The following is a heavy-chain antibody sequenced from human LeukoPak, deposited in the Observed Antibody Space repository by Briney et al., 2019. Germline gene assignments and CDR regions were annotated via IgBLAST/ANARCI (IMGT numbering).Heavy chain of an antibody. V-gene: IGHV3-53*01. CDR2: IQSGGIT. CDR1: GFIVSSNY. Sequence: GGSLRLSCVASGFIVSSNYMSWVRQAPGKGLEWVSVIQSGGITDHADSVKGRFTISRDNSKNTLYLQMNSLRAEDTAVYYCAKAAIAAALYYMDVWGKGTTVTVSS. D-gene: IGHD6-13*01. CDR3: AKAAIAAALYYMDV. J-gene: IGHJ6*03.